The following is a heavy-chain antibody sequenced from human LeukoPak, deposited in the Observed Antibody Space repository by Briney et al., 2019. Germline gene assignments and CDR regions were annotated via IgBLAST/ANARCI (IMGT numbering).Heavy chain of an antibody. Sequence: GESLKISCKGSGYRFTDYWIGWVRQMPGKGLEWMGIIYPCDSDTRYSPSFQGQVTISADKSINTAHLQWSSLKASDTAMYYCARGAAGTTPDYYYFGLDVWGQGTTVRVSS. V-gene: IGHV5-51*01. CDR1: GYRFTDYW. J-gene: IGHJ6*02. CDR3: ARGAAGTTPDYYYFGLDV. D-gene: IGHD1-7*01. CDR2: IYPCDSDT.